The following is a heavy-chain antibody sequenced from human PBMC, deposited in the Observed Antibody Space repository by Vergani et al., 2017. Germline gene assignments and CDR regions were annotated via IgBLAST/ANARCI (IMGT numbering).Heavy chain of an antibody. V-gene: IGHV3-23*01. Sequence: EVQLLESGGGLVQPGGSLRLSCAASGFTFSSYAMSWVRKAPGKGLEWVSAISGSGGSTYYADSVKGRFAISRDNSKNTLYLQMNSLRAEDTAVYYCAKDKSAIYDILTGYYDYWGQGTLVTVSS. CDR3: AKDKSAIYDILTGYYDY. D-gene: IGHD3-9*01. CDR1: GFTFSSYA. CDR2: ISGSGGST. J-gene: IGHJ4*02.